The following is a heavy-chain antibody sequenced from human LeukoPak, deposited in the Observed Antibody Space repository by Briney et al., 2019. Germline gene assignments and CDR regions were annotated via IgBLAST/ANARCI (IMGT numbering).Heavy chain of an antibody. CDR3: AKDLRVVAATTPGY. Sequence: GGSLRLSCAASGFTFSSYGMHWVRQAPGKGLEWVAFIRYDGSNKYYADSVKGRSTISRDNSKNTLYLQMNSLRAEDAAVYYCAKDLRVVAATTPGYWGQGTLVTVSS. CDR2: IRYDGSNK. J-gene: IGHJ4*02. D-gene: IGHD2-15*01. CDR1: GFTFSSYG. V-gene: IGHV3-30*02.